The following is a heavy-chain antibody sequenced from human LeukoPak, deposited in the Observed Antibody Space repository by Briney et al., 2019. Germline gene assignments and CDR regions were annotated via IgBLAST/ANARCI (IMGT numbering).Heavy chain of an antibody. V-gene: IGHV3-23*01. CDR2: ISGSGGST. Sequence: PGGSLRLSCAASGFTFSSYAMSWVRQAPGKGLEWVSAISGSGGSTYYADSVKGRFTISRDNSKNTLYLQMNSLRAEDTAVYYCANSVVYAHYYFDYWGQGTLVTVSS. J-gene: IGHJ4*02. D-gene: IGHD2-8*02. CDR1: GFTFSSYA. CDR3: ANSVVYAHYYFDY.